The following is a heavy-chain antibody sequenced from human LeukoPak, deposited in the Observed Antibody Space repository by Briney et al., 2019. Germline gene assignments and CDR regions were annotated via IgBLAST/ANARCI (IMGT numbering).Heavy chain of an antibody. CDR2: INWNGGST. D-gene: IGHD3-10*01. J-gene: IGHJ6*03. Sequence: PGGSLRLSCAASGFTFDDYGMSWVRHAPGKGVEWVSGINWNGGSTVYADSVKGRFTISRDNAKNSLYLQMNSLRAEDTALYYCARDLGKVRGVFYHYYMDVWGKGTTVTVSS. V-gene: IGHV3-20*04. CDR3: ARDLGKVRGVFYHYYMDV. CDR1: GFTFDDYG.